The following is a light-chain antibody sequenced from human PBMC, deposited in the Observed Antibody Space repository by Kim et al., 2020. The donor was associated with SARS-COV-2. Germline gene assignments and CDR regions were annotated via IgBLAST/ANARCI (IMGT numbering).Light chain of an antibody. J-gene: IGLJ3*02. V-gene: IGLV3-1*01. CDR2: QNH. CDR3: QSWDSSMWV. CDR1: KWGDEV. Sequence: SVSPGQTAGITCSGDKWGDEVASWYQQRQGQSPVLVISQNHRRPSGIPERFSGSNSGNTATLTITETQPVDEADYYCQSWDSSMWVFGGGTKLTVL.